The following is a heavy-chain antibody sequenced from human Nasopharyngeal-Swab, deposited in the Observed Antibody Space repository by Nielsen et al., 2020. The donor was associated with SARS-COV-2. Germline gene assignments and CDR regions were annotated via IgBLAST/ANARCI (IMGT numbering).Heavy chain of an antibody. D-gene: IGHD6-19*01. CDR3: ASEGIAVAGTHYYYYGMDV. J-gene: IGHJ6*02. Sequence: ASVKVSCKASGYTFTSYAMHWVRQAPGQRLEWMGWINAGNGNTKYSQKFQGRVTITRDTSASTAYMELSSLRSDDTVVYYGASEGIAVAGTHYYYYGMDVWGQGTTVTVSS. CDR2: INAGNGNT. V-gene: IGHV1-3*01. CDR1: GYTFTSYA.